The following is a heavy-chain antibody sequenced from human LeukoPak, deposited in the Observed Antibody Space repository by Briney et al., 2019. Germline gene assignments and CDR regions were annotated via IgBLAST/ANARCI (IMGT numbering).Heavy chain of an antibody. CDR3: AITYYYGSGSYYSNNWFDP. Sequence: ASVKASCKASGYTFTSYDINWVRQATGQGLEWMGWMNPNSGNTGYAQKFQGRVTMTRNTSISTAYMELSSLRSEDTAVYYCAITYYYGSGSYYSNNWFDPWGQGTLVTVSS. D-gene: IGHD3-10*01. V-gene: IGHV1-8*01. CDR1: GYTFTSYD. CDR2: MNPNSGNT. J-gene: IGHJ5*02.